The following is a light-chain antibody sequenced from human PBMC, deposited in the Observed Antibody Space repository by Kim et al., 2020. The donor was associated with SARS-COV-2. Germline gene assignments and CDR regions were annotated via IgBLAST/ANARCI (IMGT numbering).Light chain of an antibody. V-gene: IGKV3-15*01. CDR2: GAS. CDR1: QSVGSN. Sequence: SPGERVTLSCRASQSVGSNLAWYQQKPGQAPRLLIYGASTRVTGIPARFSGSGSGTEFTLTISSLQSEDFAVYYCQQYNNWPLLTFGGGTKVDIK. J-gene: IGKJ4*01. CDR3: QQYNNWPLLT.